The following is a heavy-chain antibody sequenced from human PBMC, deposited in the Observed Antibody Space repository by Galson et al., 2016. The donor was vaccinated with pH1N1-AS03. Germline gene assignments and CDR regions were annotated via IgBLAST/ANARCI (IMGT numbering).Heavy chain of an antibody. J-gene: IGHJ3*02. CDR3: ARDAYCLGGSCYGGTRSGAFDI. V-gene: IGHV4-59*01. CDR2: IYYSGST. CDR1: GGSISSYY. D-gene: IGHD2-15*01. Sequence: ETLSLTCTVSGGSISSYYWTWIRQPPGKGLEWIGHIYYSGSTNYNPSLKSRVTISVDTSKNQFSLKLSSLTAADTAVYYCARDAYCLGGSCYGGTRSGAFDIWGQGTMVTVSS.